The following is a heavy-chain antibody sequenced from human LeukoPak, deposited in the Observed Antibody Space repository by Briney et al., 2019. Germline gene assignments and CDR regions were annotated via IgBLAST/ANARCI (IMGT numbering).Heavy chain of an antibody. V-gene: IGHV4-39*07. J-gene: IGHJ4*02. CDR1: GGSISSSSYY. CDR2: IYYSGST. CDR3: ARAPWDYDILTGLDY. Sequence: KTSETLSLTCTVSGGSISSSSYYWGWIRQPPGKGLEWIGSIYYSGSTYYNPSLKSRVTISVDTSKNQFSLKLSSVTAADTAVYYCARAPWDYDILTGLDYWGQGTLVTVSS. D-gene: IGHD3-9*01.